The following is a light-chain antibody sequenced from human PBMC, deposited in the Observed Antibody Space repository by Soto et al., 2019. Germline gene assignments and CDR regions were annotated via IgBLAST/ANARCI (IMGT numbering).Light chain of an antibody. Sequence: IVLTQSPATLSLSPGKRATLSCRASQNISSYLIWYQQKPGQAPRLLIYDASYRATDIPPRFSGSGSGTDFTLTISSLEPEDFAVYYCQQRSSWPPTITFGQGTRLEIK. CDR1: QNISSY. J-gene: IGKJ5*01. V-gene: IGKV3-11*01. CDR2: DAS. CDR3: QQRSSWPPTIT.